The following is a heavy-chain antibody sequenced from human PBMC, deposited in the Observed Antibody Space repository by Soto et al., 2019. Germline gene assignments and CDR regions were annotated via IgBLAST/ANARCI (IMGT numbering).Heavy chain of an antibody. D-gene: IGHD2-15*01. CDR3: ARDSDIVVVVAVSGSAFDI. CDR1: GGTFSSYT. V-gene: IGHV1-69*08. CDR2: IIPILGIA. J-gene: IGHJ3*02. Sequence: QVQLVQSGAEVKKPGSSVKVSCKASGGTFSSYTISWVRQAPGQGLEWMGRIIPILGIANYAQKFQGRVTITADKSTSTAYMGLSSLRSEDTAVYYCARDSDIVVVVAVSGSAFDIWGQGTMVTVSS.